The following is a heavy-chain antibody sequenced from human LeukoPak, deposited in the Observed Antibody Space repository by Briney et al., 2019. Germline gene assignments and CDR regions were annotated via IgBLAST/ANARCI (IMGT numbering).Heavy chain of an antibody. CDR2: VYNSGNA. V-gene: IGHV4-4*07. CDR1: RGSISTYY. D-gene: IGHD5-12*01. Sequence: SETLSLTCSVSRGSISTYYWSWIRQPAGKGLEWIGRVYNSGNANYNPSLKSRVTMSVDTSKNQFSLKLSSVTAADTAVYYCARGPQYSGYDGWPWYYYYYYMDVWGKGTTVTVSS. J-gene: IGHJ6*03. CDR3: ARGPQYSGYDGWPWYYYYYYMDV.